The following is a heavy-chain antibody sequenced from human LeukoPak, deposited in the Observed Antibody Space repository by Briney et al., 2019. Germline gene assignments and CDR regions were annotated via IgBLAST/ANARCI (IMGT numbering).Heavy chain of an antibody. Sequence: GGSLRLSCAASGFTFSSYGMNWVRQAPGKGLEWVSYISSSSSTIYHADSVKGRFTISRDNAKNSLYLQMNSLRAEDTAVYYCARDEPNYYYMDVWGKGTTVTVSS. CDR1: GFTFSSYG. V-gene: IGHV3-48*04. J-gene: IGHJ6*03. CDR3: ARDEPNYYYMDV. CDR2: ISSSSSTI.